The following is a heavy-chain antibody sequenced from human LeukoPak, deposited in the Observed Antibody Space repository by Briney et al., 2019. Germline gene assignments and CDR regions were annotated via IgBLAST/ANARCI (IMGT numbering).Heavy chain of an antibody. CDR2: IIPIFGTA. CDR1: GGTFSSYA. CDR3: ATTLNTYYYDRRGPHDY. J-gene: IGHJ4*02. V-gene: IGHV1-69*06. Sequence: ASVKVSCKASGGTFSSYAISWVRQAPGQGLEWMGGIIPIFGTANYAQKFQGRVTITADKSTSTAYMELSSLRSEDTAVYYCATTLNTYYYDRRGPHDYWGQGTLVTVSS. D-gene: IGHD3-22*01.